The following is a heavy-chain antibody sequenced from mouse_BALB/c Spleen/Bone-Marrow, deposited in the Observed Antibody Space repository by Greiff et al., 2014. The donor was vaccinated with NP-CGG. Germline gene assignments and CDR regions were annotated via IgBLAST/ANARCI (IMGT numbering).Heavy chain of an antibody. V-gene: IGHV5-17*02. CDR2: ISSGSSTI. J-gene: IGHJ2*01. CDR1: GFTFSSFG. CDR3: ARLRRYYGYFGY. Sequence: EVHLVESGGGLVQPGGSRKLSCAASGFTFSSFGMHWVRQAPEKGLEWVAYISSGSSTIYYADTVKGRFTISRDNPKNTLFLQMTSLRSEDTAMYYCARLRRYYGYFGYWGQGTTLTVSS. D-gene: IGHD1-1*01.